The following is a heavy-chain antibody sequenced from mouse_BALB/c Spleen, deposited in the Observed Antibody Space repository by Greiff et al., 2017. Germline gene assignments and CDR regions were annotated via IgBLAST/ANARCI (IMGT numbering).Heavy chain of an antibody. J-gene: IGHJ4*01. CDR3: TRPARVYYYAMDY. D-gene: IGHD3-3*01. CDR1: GFTFSNYW. V-gene: IGHV6-6*02. CDR2: IRLKSNNYAT. Sequence: EVKVEESGGGLVQPGGSMKLSCVASGFTFSNYWMNWVRQSPEKGLEWVAEIRLKSNNYATHYAESVKGRFTISRDDSKSSVYLQMNNLRAEDTGIYYCTRPARVYYYAMDYWGQGTSVTVSS.